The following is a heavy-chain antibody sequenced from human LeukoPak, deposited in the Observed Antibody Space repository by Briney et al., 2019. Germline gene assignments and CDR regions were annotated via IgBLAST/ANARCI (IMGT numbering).Heavy chain of an antibody. J-gene: IGHJ4*02. CDR3: ARVAPSTTFGVVTHRIFDY. CDR1: GGSISTSNDS. V-gene: IGHV4-39*07. CDR2: IYYSGST. D-gene: IGHD3-3*01. Sequence: SSETLSLTCTVSGGSISTSNDSWGWIRQPPGKGLDWIGSIYYSGSTYYSPSLKSRVTISVDTSKNPSSLSLTSVTAADTAMYYCARVAPSTTFGVVTHRIFDYWGQGTLVTVSS.